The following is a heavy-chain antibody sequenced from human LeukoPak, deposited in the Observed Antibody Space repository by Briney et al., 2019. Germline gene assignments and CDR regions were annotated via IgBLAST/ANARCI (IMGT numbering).Heavy chain of an antibody. CDR1: NYSISGSNW. CDR3: ASTGNWDDLGVDF. J-gene: IGHJ4*02. V-gene: IGHV4-28*01. Sequence: SDTLSLTWTVSNYSISGSNWWGWIRQPPGKGLEWIAYIYYSGATYYNTLFRSRATVSVDMSENHFALKLTSVTAVDTAVYYCASTGNWDDLGVDFWGQGIPVTVSS. D-gene: IGHD1-1*01. CDR2: IYYSGAT.